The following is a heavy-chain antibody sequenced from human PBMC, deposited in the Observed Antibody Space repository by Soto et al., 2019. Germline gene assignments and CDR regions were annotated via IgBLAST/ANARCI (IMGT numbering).Heavy chain of an antibody. Sequence: GGPHRHRNGASGCNVSSQWVSWVRQAPGKGLEWVASIKQGGNEKFYVDSVKGRFTISRDNAKNSLYLQMNSLRAEDTAVYYCVRDNSGSYWGQGTQVTVSS. CDR3: VRDNSGSY. D-gene: IGHD3-22*01. J-gene: IGHJ4*02. V-gene: IGHV3-7*01. CDR1: GCNVSSQW. CDR2: IKQGGNEK.